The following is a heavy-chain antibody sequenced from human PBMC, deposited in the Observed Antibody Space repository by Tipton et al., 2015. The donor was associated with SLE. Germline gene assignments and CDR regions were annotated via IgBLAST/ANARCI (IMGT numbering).Heavy chain of an antibody. D-gene: IGHD4-17*01. J-gene: IGHJ2*01. Sequence: RSLRLSCAASGFTFDDYAMHWVRQAPGKGLEWVSGISWNSGSIGYADSVKGRFTISRDNAKNSLYLQMNSLRAEDTALYYCAKEKSYGDKRGYFDLWGRGTLVTVSS. V-gene: IGHV3-9*01. CDR1: GFTFDDYA. CDR2: ISWNSGSI. CDR3: AKEKSYGDKRGYFDL.